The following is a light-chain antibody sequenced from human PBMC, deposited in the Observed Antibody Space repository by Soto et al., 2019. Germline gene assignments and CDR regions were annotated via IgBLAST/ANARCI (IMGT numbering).Light chain of an antibody. J-gene: IGKJ4*01. Sequence: EVVLTQSPDTLSLSPGERATLSCPASQDISNFLVWYQQKPGQAPRLLLYDASSRATGIPARFSGSGSGTDFPLTISTLEPEDFAVYYCQQRHTWPPLPFGGGTKVEIK. CDR3: QQRHTWPPLP. CDR2: DAS. CDR1: QDISNF. V-gene: IGKV3-11*01.